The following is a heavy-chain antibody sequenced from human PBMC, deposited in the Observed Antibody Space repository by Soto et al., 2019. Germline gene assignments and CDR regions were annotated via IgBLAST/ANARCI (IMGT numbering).Heavy chain of an antibody. CDR1: GFTFVDYG. J-gene: IGHJ4*02. Sequence: GGSLRLSCAASGFTFVDYGMHWVRQPPGKGPEWVSRMTGDGRTTQYADSVKGRFTASRDNAKSTLYLQMNSLRAEDTAVYYCATAEVDYWGPGTLVTVSS. CDR2: MTGDGRTT. CDR3: ATAEVDY. V-gene: IGHV3-74*03.